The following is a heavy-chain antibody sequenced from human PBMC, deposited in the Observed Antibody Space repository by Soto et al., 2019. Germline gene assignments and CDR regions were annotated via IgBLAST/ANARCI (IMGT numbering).Heavy chain of an antibody. D-gene: IGHD3-10*01. CDR1: GGSISSGGYS. CDR3: ARDPGDYYGSGENWFDP. Sequence: QLQLQESGSGLVKPSQTLSLTCAVSGGSISSGGYSWSWIRQPPGKGLEWIGYIYHSGSTYYNPSLKSRDTISVDRSKNQFSLKLSSVTAADTAVYYCARDPGDYYGSGENWFDPWGQGTLVTVSS. V-gene: IGHV4-30-2*01. J-gene: IGHJ5*02. CDR2: IYHSGST.